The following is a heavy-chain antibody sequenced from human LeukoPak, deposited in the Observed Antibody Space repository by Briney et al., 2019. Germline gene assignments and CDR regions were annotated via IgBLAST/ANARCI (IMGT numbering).Heavy chain of an antibody. D-gene: IGHD1-26*01. V-gene: IGHV3-30*02. CDR1: GFTFSYYA. Sequence: GGSLRLSCAASGFTFSYYAMYWVRQAPGKGLERVAFIRYDGSDKYYADSVKGRFTISRDNSKNTLFLQMNSLRPEDTAVYYCAKDRMGGQYYFDWWGQGALVTVPS. CDR2: IRYDGSDK. CDR3: AKDRMGGQYYFDW. J-gene: IGHJ4*02.